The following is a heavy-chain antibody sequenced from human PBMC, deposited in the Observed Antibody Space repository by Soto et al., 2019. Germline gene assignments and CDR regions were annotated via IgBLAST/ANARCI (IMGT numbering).Heavy chain of an antibody. CDR1: GFTFSSYA. CDR3: AREGIAARPDYYYYYGMDV. Sequence: GGSLRLSCPASGFTFSSYAMHRVRQAPGKGLEWVAVISYDGSNKYYADSVKGRFTISRDNSKNTLYLQMNSLRAEDTAVYYCAREGIAARPDYYYYYGMDVWGQGTTVTVSS. V-gene: IGHV3-30-3*01. D-gene: IGHD6-6*01. CDR2: ISYDGSNK. J-gene: IGHJ6*02.